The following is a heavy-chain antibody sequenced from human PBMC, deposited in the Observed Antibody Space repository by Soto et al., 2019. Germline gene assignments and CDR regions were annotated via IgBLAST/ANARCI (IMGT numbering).Heavy chain of an antibody. Sequence: PSETLSLTCTVSGGSISSYYWSWIRQSPGKGLEWIGYIYDDGSTMYNPSLKSRVTISLDTSTNQFSLQLNTVTAADTAVYYCARARYPLWTPFDYWGQGTLVTVSS. CDR3: ARARYPLWTPFDY. V-gene: IGHV4-59*01. J-gene: IGHJ4*02. CDR1: GGSISSYY. CDR2: IYDDGST. D-gene: IGHD2-21*01.